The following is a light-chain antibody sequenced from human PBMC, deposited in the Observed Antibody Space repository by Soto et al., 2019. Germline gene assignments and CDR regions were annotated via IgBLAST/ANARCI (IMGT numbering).Light chain of an antibody. CDR3: QVWDSSSDHVV. V-gene: IGLV3-21*04. CDR2: YDS. Sequence: SYELTQPPSVSLAPGKTARITCGGNNIGSKSVHWYQQKPGQAPVLVIYYDSDRPSGIPERFSGSNSGNTATLTISRVEAGDEADYSCQVWDSSSDHVVFGGGTKVPS. J-gene: IGLJ2*01. CDR1: NIGSKS.